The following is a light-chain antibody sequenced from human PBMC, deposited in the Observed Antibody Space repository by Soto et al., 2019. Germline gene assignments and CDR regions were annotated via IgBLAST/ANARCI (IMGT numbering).Light chain of an antibody. Sequence: EIVLTQSPATLSLSPGETATLSCRASQSLNTDLAWYQQKPGQAPRLLLYGASTRATGISTRFSGGGSGTEFTLTISGLQSEDSAVYYCQQYKSWPPITFGQGTRLEIK. V-gene: IGKV3-15*01. CDR3: QQYKSWPPIT. CDR2: GAS. CDR1: QSLNTD. J-gene: IGKJ5*01.